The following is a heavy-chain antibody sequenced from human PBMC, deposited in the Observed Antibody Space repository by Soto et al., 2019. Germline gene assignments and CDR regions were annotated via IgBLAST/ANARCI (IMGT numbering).Heavy chain of an antibody. V-gene: IGHV4-61*08. CDR3: ATESYYGSGATVSAY. CDR2: IYYSGTT. D-gene: IGHD3-10*01. CDR1: GGCMRSGDDY. Sequence: SERLSLSCTVCGGCMRSGDDYGRWKRQTPGKGLEWIGYIYYSGTTSYTPSLNSRVTMSVDTSKNQFSLKVNSVTAADTAVYFFATESYYGSGATVSAYWRQRSLVTVSS. J-gene: IGHJ1*01.